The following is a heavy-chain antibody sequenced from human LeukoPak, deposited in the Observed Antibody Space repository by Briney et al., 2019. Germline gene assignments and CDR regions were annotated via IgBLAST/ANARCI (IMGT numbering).Heavy chain of an antibody. CDR3: ATQRSGY. Sequence: GGSLRLSCAASGFTFSSYGMHWVRQAPGKGLEWVAVISYDGSNKYYADSVKGRFTISRDNSKNTLYLQMNSLRAEDTAVYYCATQRSGYWGQGTLVTVSS. J-gene: IGHJ4*02. V-gene: IGHV3-30*03. CDR1: GFTFSSYG. CDR2: ISYDGSNK. D-gene: IGHD3-3*01.